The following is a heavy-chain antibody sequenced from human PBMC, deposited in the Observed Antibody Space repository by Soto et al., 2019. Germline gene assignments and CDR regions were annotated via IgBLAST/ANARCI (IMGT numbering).Heavy chain of an antibody. J-gene: IGHJ4*02. V-gene: IGHV4-39*01. Sequence: PSETLSLTCTVSGGFISSSTNYWGWIRQPPGKGLESIGTIYYSGSTSYNPSLESRLTISVDTSKNQFSLRLTSVTAADTAMYYCPRVHFVETYRKETFYYFDYWGQGSLVTVSS. CDR1: GGFISSSTNY. CDR3: PRVHFVETYRKETFYYFDY. CDR2: IYYSGST. D-gene: IGHD2-21*01.